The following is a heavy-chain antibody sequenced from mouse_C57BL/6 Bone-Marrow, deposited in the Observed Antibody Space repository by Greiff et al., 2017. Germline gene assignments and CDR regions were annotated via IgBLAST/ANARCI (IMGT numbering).Heavy chain of an antibody. V-gene: IGHV5-9-1*02. CDR2: ISSGGDYI. CDR3: TRDVGKYYFDY. CDR1: GFTFSSYA. J-gene: IGHJ2*01. Sequence: DVMLVESGEGLVKPGGSLKLSCAASGFTFSSYAMSWVRQTPEKRLEWVAYISSGGDYIYYADTVKGRFTISRDNARNTLYLQMSSLKSEDTAMYYCTRDVGKYYFDYWGQGTTLTVSS.